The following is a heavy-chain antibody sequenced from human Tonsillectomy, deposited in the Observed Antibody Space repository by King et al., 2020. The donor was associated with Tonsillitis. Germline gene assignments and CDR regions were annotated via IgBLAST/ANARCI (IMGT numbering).Heavy chain of an antibody. J-gene: IGHJ4*02. CDR3: ASPRPSTGVTTIFDS. V-gene: IGHV4-39*01. Sequence: QLQESGPGLVKPSETLSVTCTVSGGSISRNDYYWGWFRQPPGKGLEWIGSIYFSGTNYSNPSLKSRVTISVDTSKNQFSLRLRSVTAADTAIYYCASPRPSTGVTTIFDSWGQGALVTVSS. D-gene: IGHD4-23*01. CDR2: IYFSGTN. CDR1: GGSISRNDYY.